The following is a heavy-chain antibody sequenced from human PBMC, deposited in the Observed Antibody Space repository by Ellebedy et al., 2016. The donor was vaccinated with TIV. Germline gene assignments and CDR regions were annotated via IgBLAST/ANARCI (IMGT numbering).Heavy chain of an antibody. CDR2: IIPIIGIA. Sequence: AASVKVSCKASGGTFSSYPISWARQAPGRGLEWMGRIIPIIGIANYAQQFQGRVTITADKSTVIAYMELSSLRSEDTAVYYCAAGNDGGWFDPWGQGTLVTVSS. J-gene: IGHJ5*02. CDR3: AAGNDGGWFDP. CDR1: GGTFSSYP. D-gene: IGHD1-1*01. V-gene: IGHV1-69*02.